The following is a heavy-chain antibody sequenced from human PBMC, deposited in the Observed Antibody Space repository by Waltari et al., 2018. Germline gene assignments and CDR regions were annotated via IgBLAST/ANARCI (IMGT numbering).Heavy chain of an antibody. J-gene: IGHJ4*02. V-gene: IGHV4-34*01. CDR3: ATRTPARRGDY. CDR1: GGSFSGYY. CDR2: INHSGST. D-gene: IGHD6-6*01. Sequence: QVQLQQWGAGLLKPSETLSLTCAVYGGSFSGYYWSWIRQPPGKGLEWIGEINHSGSTNYNPSLKSRVTISVDTSKNQFSLKLSSVTAADTAVYYCATRTPARRGDYWGQGTLVTVSS.